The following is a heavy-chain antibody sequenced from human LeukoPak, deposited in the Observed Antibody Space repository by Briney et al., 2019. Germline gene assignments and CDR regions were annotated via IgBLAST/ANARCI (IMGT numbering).Heavy chain of an antibody. Sequence: QTGGSLRLXCAASGFTFSSYAMSWVRQAPGKGLEWVSAISGSGGSTYYADSVKGRFTISRDNSKNTLYLQMNSLRAEDTAVYYCAKDHITIFGVVIPLDYWGQGTLVTVSS. CDR1: GFTFSSYA. CDR2: ISGSGGST. J-gene: IGHJ4*02. CDR3: AKDHITIFGVVIPLDY. V-gene: IGHV3-23*01. D-gene: IGHD3-3*01.